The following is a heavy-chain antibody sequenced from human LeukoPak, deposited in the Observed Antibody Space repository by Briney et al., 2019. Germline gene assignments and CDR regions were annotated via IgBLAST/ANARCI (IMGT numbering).Heavy chain of an antibody. CDR2: IRYDGGNK. J-gene: IGHJ6*03. D-gene: IGHD5-18*01. V-gene: IGHV3-30*02. CDR3: SRDRAGTAMPMISFYYYCMDV. CDR1: GFTFSSYG. Sequence: PVGSLRLSCAASGFTFSSYGMHWVRQAPGQGLEWVAFIRYDGGNKYYADTVKGRFTISRDTSKNTPYLELNSLRTEDTAVYYCSRDRAGTAMPMISFYYYCMDVWGKGTTVT.